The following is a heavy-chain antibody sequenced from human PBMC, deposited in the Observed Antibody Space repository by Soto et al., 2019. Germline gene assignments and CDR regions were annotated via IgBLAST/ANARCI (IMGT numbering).Heavy chain of an antibody. J-gene: IGHJ4*02. V-gene: IGHV4-30-4*01. CDR2: IYYSGST. Sequence: LSVPSNLAGGCISSGDYVWSWIRQPPGKGLEWIGYIYYSGSTYYNPSIKSRVTISVDTSKNQFSLKLSSVTAADTAVYYCARLGSAWMWYDYWGQGTLVTVSS. D-gene: IGHD3-10*01. CDR1: GGCISSGDYV. CDR3: ARLGSAWMWYDY.